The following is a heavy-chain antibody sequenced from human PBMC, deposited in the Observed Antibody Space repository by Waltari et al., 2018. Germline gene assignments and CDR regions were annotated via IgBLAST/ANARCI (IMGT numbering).Heavy chain of an antibody. CDR3: ARKYSSGLHFDY. V-gene: IGHV4-38-2*01. CDR2: IYHSGGT. J-gene: IGHJ4*02. Sequence: QVQLQESGPGLVKPSETLSLTCAVSGYSISSGYYWGWIRQPPGKGLEWIGSIYHSGGTYYNPSLKSRVTISVDTSKNQFSLKLSSVTAADTAVYYCARKYSSGLHFDYWGQGTLVTVSS. D-gene: IGHD6-19*01. CDR1: GYSISSGYY.